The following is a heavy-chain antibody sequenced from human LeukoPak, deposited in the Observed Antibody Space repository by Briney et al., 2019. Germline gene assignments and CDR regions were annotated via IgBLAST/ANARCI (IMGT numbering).Heavy chain of an antibody. CDR2: INTDTGNP. V-gene: IGHV7-4-1*02. D-gene: IGHD2-2*01. CDR3: ASTLFGDQYQLLHNWFDP. Sequence: ASVKVSCKASGYTFTNYAMNWVRQAPGQGLEWMGWINTDTGNPTYAQGFTRRLVFSLDTSASTAYLQISGLKAEDTAVYYCASTLFGDQYQLLHNWFDPWGQGTLVTVSS. J-gene: IGHJ5*02. CDR1: GYTFTNYA.